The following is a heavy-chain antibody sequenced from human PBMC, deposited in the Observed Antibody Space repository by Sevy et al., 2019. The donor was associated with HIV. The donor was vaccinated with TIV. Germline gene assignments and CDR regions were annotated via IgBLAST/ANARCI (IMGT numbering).Heavy chain of an antibody. Sequence: GGSLRLSCAASGFTFSSYAMSWVRQAPGKGLEWVSAISGSGGSTYYADSVKGRFTISRDNSKYTLYLQMNSLRAEDTAVYYCAKARIAVAGDSNYFFDYWGQGTLVTVSS. CDR2: ISGSGGST. V-gene: IGHV3-23*01. CDR3: AKARIAVAGDSNYFFDY. CDR1: GFTFSSYA. D-gene: IGHD6-19*01. J-gene: IGHJ4*02.